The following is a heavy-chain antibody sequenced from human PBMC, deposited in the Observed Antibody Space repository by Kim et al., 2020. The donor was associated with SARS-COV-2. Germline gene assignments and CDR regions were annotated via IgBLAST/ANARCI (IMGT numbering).Heavy chain of an antibody. CDR3: ARVPYYDILTGYSHFDY. J-gene: IGHJ4*01. D-gene: IGHD3-9*01. V-gene: IGHV4-59*13. CDR1: GGSISSYY. CDR2: IYYSGST. Sequence: SETLYLTCTVSGGSISSYYWSWIRQPPGKGLEWIGYIYYSGSTNYNPSLKSRVTISVDTSKNQFSLKLSSVTAADTAVYYCARVPYYDILTGYSHFDYWG.